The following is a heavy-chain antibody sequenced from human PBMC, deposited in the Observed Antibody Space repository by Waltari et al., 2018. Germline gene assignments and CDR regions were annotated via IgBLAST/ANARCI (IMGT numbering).Heavy chain of an antibody. V-gene: IGHV4-59*08. CDR1: GGSVSGYF. D-gene: IGHD6-19*01. CDR2: IRHTGET. CDR3: ALWESGWRAFRF. Sequence: QVQRQESSPGLVKSSETLSLTCTVSGGSVSGYFWNWTRQAPGKGPEWIGYIRHTGETKQNPSLKSRVTMSVDTSRNDFSLRLSSVTAADTAVYYCALWESGWRAFRFWGQGTLGTVSS. J-gene: IGHJ4*03.